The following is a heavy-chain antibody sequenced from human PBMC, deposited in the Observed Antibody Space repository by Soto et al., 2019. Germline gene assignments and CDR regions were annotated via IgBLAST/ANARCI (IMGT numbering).Heavy chain of an antibody. V-gene: IGHV4-30-2*01. CDR2: IYHSGST. D-gene: IGHD1-7*01. CDR3: AREGLTGTIGLYYYGLDV. Sequence: SETLSLTCAVSGGSISSGGYSWSWIRQPPGKGLEWIGYIYHSGSTYYNPSLKSRVTISVDRSKNQFSLKLSSVTAADTAVYYCAREGLTGTIGLYYYGLDVWGQGTTVTVSS. CDR1: GGSISSGGYS. J-gene: IGHJ6*02.